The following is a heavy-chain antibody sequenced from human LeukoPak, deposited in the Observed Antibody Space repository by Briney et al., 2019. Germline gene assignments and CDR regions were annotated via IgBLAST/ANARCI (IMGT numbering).Heavy chain of an antibody. D-gene: IGHD3-9*01. CDR3: ARDRRLLQRNFDY. CDR2: IYYSGST. Sequence: PSETLSLTCTVSGGSISSSSYYWGWIRQPPGKGLEWIGSIYYSGSTYYNPSLKSRVTISVDTSKNQFSLKLSSVTAADTAVYYCARDRRLLQRNFDYWGQGTLVTVSS. V-gene: IGHV4-39*07. CDR1: GGSISSSSYY. J-gene: IGHJ4*02.